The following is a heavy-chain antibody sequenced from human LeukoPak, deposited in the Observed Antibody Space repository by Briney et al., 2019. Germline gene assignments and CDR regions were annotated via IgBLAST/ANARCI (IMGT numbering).Heavy chain of an antibody. CDR3: AREGGFHYDSSGDAFDI. J-gene: IGHJ3*02. V-gene: IGHV3-21*01. D-gene: IGHD3-22*01. Sequence: GRSLRLSCAASGFTFRRYTMTWVRQAPGRGLEWVSSISSNSAYIYYADSLRGRLTISRDNAKNSLYLQVDSLGADDTAVYYCAREGGFHYDSSGDAFDIWGQGTMVTVSS. CDR1: GFTFRRYT. CDR2: ISSNSAYI.